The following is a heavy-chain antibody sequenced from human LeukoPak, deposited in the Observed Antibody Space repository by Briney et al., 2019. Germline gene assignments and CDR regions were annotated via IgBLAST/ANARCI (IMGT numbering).Heavy chain of an antibody. Sequence: GVLRLSCAASGFTFNNFAMHWVRQAPGKGLEWVSAISGSGGSTYYADSVKGRFTISRDNSKNTLYLQMNSQRAEDTAVFYCARGVIPTAMRYWYFDLWGRGNLVTVSS. CDR2: ISGSGGST. V-gene: IGHV3-23*01. D-gene: IGHD2-2*01. J-gene: IGHJ2*01. CDR3: ARGVIPTAMRYWYFDL. CDR1: GFTFNNFA.